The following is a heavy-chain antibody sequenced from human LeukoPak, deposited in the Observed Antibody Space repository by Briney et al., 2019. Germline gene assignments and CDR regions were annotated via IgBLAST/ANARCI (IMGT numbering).Heavy chain of an antibody. V-gene: IGHV3-20*04. D-gene: IGHD3-10*01. CDR2: INWNGGST. CDR3: ARDPSGYGSGSYYCNWFDP. Sequence: GGSLRLSCAASGFTFDDYGMSWVRQAPGKGLEWVSGINWNGGSTGYADSVKGRFTISRDNAKNSLYLQMNSLRAEDTALYYCARDPSGYGSGSYYCNWFDPWGQGTLVTVSS. J-gene: IGHJ5*02. CDR1: GFTFDDYG.